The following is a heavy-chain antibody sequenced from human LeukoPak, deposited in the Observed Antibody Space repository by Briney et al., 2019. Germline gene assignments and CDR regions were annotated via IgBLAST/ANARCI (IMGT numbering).Heavy chain of an antibody. CDR2: IYSGGST. J-gene: IGHJ6*04. CDR3: ARGGPRISYYGMDV. V-gene: IGHV3-53*01. CDR1: GFTVSSNY. D-gene: IGHD1-14*01. Sequence: GGSLRLSCAASGFTVSSNYMSWVRQAPGQGLEWVSVIYSGGSTYYADSVKGRFTISRDNSKNTLYLQMNSLRAEDTAVYYCARGGPRISYYGMDVWGKGTTVTVSS.